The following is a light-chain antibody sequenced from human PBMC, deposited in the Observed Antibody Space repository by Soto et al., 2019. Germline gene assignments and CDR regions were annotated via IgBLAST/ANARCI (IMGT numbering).Light chain of an antibody. V-gene: IGKV1-5*01. Sequence: DIQMTQSPSTLSASVGDRVTVTCRASQTVNSWLAWYQQKPGKAPNLLIYDASSLKTGVPLRFSGSGSGTDFTLTISSLEPEDFAVYYCQQRSKWPITFGQGTKVDIK. CDR3: QQRSKWPIT. CDR2: DAS. J-gene: IGKJ1*01. CDR1: QTVNSW.